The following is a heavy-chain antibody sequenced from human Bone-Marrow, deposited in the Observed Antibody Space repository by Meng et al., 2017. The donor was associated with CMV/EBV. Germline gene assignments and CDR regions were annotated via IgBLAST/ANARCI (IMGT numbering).Heavy chain of an antibody. V-gene: IGHV1-69*05. CDR2: IIPIFGTA. CDR1: GGTFSSYA. J-gene: IGHJ6*02. Sequence: SVKVSCKASGGTFSSYAISWVRQAPGQGLEWMGGIIPIFGTANYAQKFQGRVTITTDESTSTAYMELSSLRSEDTAVYYCASPHEDIVVVPARGYYGMDVWGQGTTVTV. CDR3: ASPHEDIVVVPARGYYGMDV. D-gene: IGHD2-2*01.